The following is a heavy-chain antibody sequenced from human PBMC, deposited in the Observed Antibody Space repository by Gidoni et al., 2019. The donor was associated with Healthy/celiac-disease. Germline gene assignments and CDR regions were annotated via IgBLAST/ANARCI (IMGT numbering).Heavy chain of an antibody. J-gene: IGHJ4*02. CDR1: GFTFSSYA. CDR3: AIGQSVVMVDY. D-gene: IGHD6-19*01. V-gene: IGHV3-23*01. Sequence: EVQLLESGGGLVQPGGSLRLPCAASGFTFSSYAMSWVRQALGKGLEWVSAISGSGGSTYYADSVKGRFTISRDNSKNTLYLQMNSLRAEDTAVYYCAIGQSVVMVDYWGQGTLVTVSS. CDR2: ISGSGGST.